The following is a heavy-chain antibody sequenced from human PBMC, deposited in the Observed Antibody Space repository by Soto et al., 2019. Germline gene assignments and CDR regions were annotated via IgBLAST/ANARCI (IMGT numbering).Heavy chain of an antibody. CDR3: ARGGRSYDYVWGSYRPPPFDY. J-gene: IGHJ4*02. Sequence: SETLSLTCAVYGGSFSGYYWSWIRQPPGKGLEWIGEINHSGSTNYNPSLKSRVTISVDTSKNQFSLKLSSVTAADTAVYYCARGGRSYDYVWGSYRPPPFDYWGRGTLVTVSS. V-gene: IGHV4-34*01. D-gene: IGHD3-16*02. CDR2: INHSGST. CDR1: GGSFSGYY.